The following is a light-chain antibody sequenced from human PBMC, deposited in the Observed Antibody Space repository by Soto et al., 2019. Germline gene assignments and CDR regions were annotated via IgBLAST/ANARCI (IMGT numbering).Light chain of an antibody. Sequence: SSGLTQPPSVSVSPGQTAGITCSGAKLGSKYVSWYQQKPGQSPVLVIYQDNSRPSGIPERFSGSNSGNTATLTISGTQAMDEADYYCQAWDNSTPVFGTGTKLTVL. J-gene: IGLJ1*01. CDR1: KLGSKY. V-gene: IGLV3-1*01. CDR3: QAWDNSTPV. CDR2: QDN.